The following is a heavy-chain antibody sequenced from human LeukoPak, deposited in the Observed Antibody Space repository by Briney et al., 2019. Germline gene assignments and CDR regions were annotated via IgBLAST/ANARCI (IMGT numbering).Heavy chain of an antibody. V-gene: IGHV4-30-4*01. J-gene: IGHJ4*02. Sequence: SETLSLTCNVSGASISSGDYYWSWIRQPPGKGLEWIGYISKSGGTYYNPSVSRRLTISRDTSKNQFSVRLSSVTAADTAVYYCARGGDIASSVGSHFDYWGQGTLVTVSS. CDR3: ARGGDIASSVGSHFDY. D-gene: IGHD5/OR15-5a*01. CDR2: ISKSGGT. CDR1: GASISSGDYY.